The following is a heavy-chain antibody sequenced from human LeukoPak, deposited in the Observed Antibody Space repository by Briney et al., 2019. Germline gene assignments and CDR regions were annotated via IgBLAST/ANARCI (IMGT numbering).Heavy chain of an antibody. J-gene: IGHJ4*02. D-gene: IGHD4-17*01. CDR1: GGTFSSYA. Sequence: ASVKVSCKASGGTFSSYAISWVRQAPGQGLEWMGGIIPIFGTANYAQKFQGRVTITADESTSTAYMELSSLRSDDTAVYYCARVHGDYYFDYWGQGTLVTVSS. CDR2: IIPIFGTA. CDR3: ARVHGDYYFDY. V-gene: IGHV1-69*13.